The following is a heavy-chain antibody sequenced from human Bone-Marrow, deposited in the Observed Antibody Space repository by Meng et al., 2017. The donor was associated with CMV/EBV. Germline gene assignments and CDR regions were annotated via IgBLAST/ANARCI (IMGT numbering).Heavy chain of an antibody. J-gene: IGHJ4*02. CDR1: GFTFSSYW. Sequence: LSCAACGFTFSSYWMHWVRQAPGKGLVWVSRINSDGSSTSYADSVKGRFTISRDNTKNTLYLQMNSLRAEDTAVYYCALIGTRFDYWGQGTLVTVSS. V-gene: IGHV3-74*01. CDR3: ALIGTRFDY. CDR2: INSDGSST. D-gene: IGHD1-14*01.